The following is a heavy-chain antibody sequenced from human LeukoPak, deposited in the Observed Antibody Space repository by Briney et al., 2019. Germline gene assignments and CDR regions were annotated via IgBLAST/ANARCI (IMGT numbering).Heavy chain of an antibody. D-gene: IGHD3-22*01. CDR2: ISYDGSDK. CDR1: GLSFSNYD. CDR3: AKGEPYYYDSSSNAFDI. V-gene: IGHV3-30*18. Sequence: QPGRSLRLSCAASGLSFSNYDMHWVRQAPGKGLEWVAVISYDGSDKYYADSVKGRFTISRGNSKNTLYLQMNSLRAEDTAVYNCAKGEPYYYDSSSNAFDIWGQGTMVTVSS. J-gene: IGHJ3*02.